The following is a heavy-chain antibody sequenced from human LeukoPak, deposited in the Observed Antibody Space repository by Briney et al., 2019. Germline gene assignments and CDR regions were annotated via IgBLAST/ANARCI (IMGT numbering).Heavy chain of an antibody. V-gene: IGHV4-39*07. CDR3: ARVGDYGDYVNWFDP. J-gene: IGHJ5*02. D-gene: IGHD4-17*01. Sequence: SETLSLTCTVSGGSISSSSYYWGWIRQPPGKGLECIGSIYYSGSTYYDPSLKSRVTISVDTSKNQFSLKLSSVTAADTAVYYCARVGDYGDYVNWFDPWGQGTLVTVSS. CDR1: GGSISSSSYY. CDR2: IYYSGST.